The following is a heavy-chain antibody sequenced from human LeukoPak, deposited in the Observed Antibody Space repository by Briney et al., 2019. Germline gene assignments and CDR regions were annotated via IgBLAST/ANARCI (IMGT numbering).Heavy chain of an antibody. V-gene: IGHV1-69*06. CDR2: IIPIFGTA. CDR3: AREAVRIAVAAAFSRGREYYFDY. CDR1: GGTSSSYA. Sequence: SVKVSCKASGGTSSSYAISWVRQAPGQGLEWMGGIIPIFGTANYAQKFQGRVTITADKSTSTAYMELSSLRSEDTAVYYCAREAVRIAVAAAFSRGREYYFDYWGQGTLVTVSS. D-gene: IGHD6-19*01. J-gene: IGHJ4*02.